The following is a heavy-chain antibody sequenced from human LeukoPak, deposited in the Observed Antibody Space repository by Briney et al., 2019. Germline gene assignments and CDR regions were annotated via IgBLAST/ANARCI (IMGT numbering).Heavy chain of an antibody. CDR3: ARDIKRSRARWENLGFDP. CDR2: ISAYNGNT. V-gene: IGHV1-18*01. Sequence: ASVKVSCKASGYTFTSYGISWVRQAPGQGLEWMGWISAYNGNTNYVQKLLQGRVTMTTDTSTSTAYMELRSLRSDDTAMYYCARDIKRSRARWENLGFDPWGQGTLVTVSS. CDR1: GYTFTSYG. J-gene: IGHJ5*02. D-gene: IGHD1-14*01.